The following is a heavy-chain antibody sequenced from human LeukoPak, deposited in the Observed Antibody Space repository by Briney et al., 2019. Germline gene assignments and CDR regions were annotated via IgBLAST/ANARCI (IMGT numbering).Heavy chain of an antibody. J-gene: IGHJ6*03. Sequence: GGSLRLSCAASGFTFSSYAMSWVRQAPGKGLEWVSTISHSGGSTYYADSVKGRFTIARDNSKDTLYLHMNSLRAEDTAVYYCAKDTEQLVPYYYYMDVWGQGTTVTVSS. CDR2: ISHSGGST. D-gene: IGHD6-6*01. CDR1: GFTFSSYA. CDR3: AKDTEQLVPYYYYMDV. V-gene: IGHV3-23*01.